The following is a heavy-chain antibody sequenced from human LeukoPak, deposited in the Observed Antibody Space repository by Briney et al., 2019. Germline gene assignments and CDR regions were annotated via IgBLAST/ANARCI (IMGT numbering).Heavy chain of an antibody. D-gene: IGHD3-22*01. V-gene: IGHV3-21*01. CDR2: ISSSSSYI. CDR1: GFTFSSYS. Sequence: GGSLRLSCAASGFTFSSYSMNWVRQAPGKGLEWVSSISSSSSYIYYADSVKGRFTISRDNAKNSLYLQMKSLRAEDTAVYYCARDYDDSSGYLGGSVDYWGQGTLVTVSS. CDR3: ARDYDDSSGYLGGSVDY. J-gene: IGHJ4*02.